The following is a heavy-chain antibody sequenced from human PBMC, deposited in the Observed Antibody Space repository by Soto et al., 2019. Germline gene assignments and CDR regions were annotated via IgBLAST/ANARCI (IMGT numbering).Heavy chain of an antibody. J-gene: IGHJ4*02. Sequence: EVQLLESGGDLVQPGGSLRLSCAASGFTFTNYLMTWVRQAPGKGLEWVSSIDKSGGDTYYSDSVKGRFTISRDNSKNTLYLPMTGLRAEDTALYYCAKDTYSRSWYFWGQGTLVTVSS. D-gene: IGHD2-2*01. CDR1: GFTFTNYL. CDR2: IDKSGGDT. CDR3: AKDTYSRSWYF. V-gene: IGHV3-23*05.